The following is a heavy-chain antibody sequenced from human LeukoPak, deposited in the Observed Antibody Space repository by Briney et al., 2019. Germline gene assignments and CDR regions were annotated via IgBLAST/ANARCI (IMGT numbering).Heavy chain of an antibody. CDR1: GYPFTSYY. J-gene: IGHJ4*02. Sequence: ASVKVSCKASGYPFTSYYIHWVRQAPGQGLEWMGIINPNSGSTSYAQKFQGRVTMTRDTSTSTVYMELSSLRSEDTAVYYCARGLSSGWYVYWGQGTLVTVSS. D-gene: IGHD6-19*01. CDR3: ARGLSSGWYVY. CDR2: INPNSGST. V-gene: IGHV1-46*01.